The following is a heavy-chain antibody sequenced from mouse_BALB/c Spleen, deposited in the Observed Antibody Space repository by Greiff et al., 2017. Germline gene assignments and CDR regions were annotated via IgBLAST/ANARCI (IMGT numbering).Heavy chain of an antibody. CDR2: IYPGSGST. J-gene: IGHJ3*01. V-gene: IGHV1-81*01. CDR3: AREGGGAYYGSSSFAY. D-gene: IGHD1-1*01. CDR1: GYTFTDYV. Sequence: QVQLQQSGPELVKPGASVKMSCKASGYTFTDYVISWVKQRTGQGLEWIGEIYPGSGSTYYNEKFKGKATLTADKSSNTAYMQLSSLTSEDSAVYFCAREGGGAYYGSSSFAYWGQGTLVTVSA.